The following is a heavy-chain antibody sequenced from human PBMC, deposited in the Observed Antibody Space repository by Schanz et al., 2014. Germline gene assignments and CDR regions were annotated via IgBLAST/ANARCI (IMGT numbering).Heavy chain of an antibody. CDR2: VRNKSNRYTT. Sequence: EVQFVESGGCLVQPGGSLRLSCAASGFTFSDHYMDWVRQAPGKGLVWVGRVRNKSNRYTTEYAASVKGRFTISRDDSKNSLYLQMNSLKTEDTAMYNCARRASCRRIGCPFDSWGQGTLVTVSS. J-gene: IGHJ4*02. CDR1: GFTFSDHY. CDR3: ARRASCRRIGCPFDS. V-gene: IGHV3-72*01. D-gene: IGHD2-15*01.